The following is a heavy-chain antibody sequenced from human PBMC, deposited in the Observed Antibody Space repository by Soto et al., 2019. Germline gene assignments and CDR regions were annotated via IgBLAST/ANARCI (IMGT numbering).Heavy chain of an antibody. J-gene: IGHJ5*01. CDR1: GYSISSGYY. D-gene: IGHD3-22*01. CDR2: IYHSGST. Sequence: PSETLSLTCAVSGYSISSGYYWGWIRQPPGKGLEWIGSIYHSGSTYYNPSLKSRVTISLDTSKNQFSLTLSAVTAADTAMYYCSTRAYDTNGYYRFDPWGQGTLVTVSS. V-gene: IGHV4-38-2*01. CDR3: STRAYDTNGYYRFDP.